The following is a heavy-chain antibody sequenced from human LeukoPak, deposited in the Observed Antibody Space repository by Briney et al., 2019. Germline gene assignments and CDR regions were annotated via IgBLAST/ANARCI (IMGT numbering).Heavy chain of an antibody. CDR1: GFTFSSYA. Sequence: PGGSLRLSCTASGFTFSSYAMSWVRQAPGKGLEWVAVISYDGSNKYYADSVKGRFTISRDNSKNTLYLQMNSLRAEDTAVYYCARAPAYYDFWSGYQSRYNWFDPWGQGTLVTVSS. J-gene: IGHJ5*02. V-gene: IGHV3-30*04. D-gene: IGHD3-3*01. CDR3: ARAPAYYDFWSGYQSRYNWFDP. CDR2: ISYDGSNK.